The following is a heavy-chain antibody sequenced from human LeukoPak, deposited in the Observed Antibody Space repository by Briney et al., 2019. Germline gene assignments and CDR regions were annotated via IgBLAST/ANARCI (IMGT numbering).Heavy chain of an antibody. CDR1: GGTFISYA. J-gene: IGHJ6*02. V-gene: IGHV1-69*04. Sequence: SVKVSCKASGGTFISYASSGVGQAPGQGREGMGRIIPIFGIENYAQKFQGTVTITADKSTSTAYMELSSLRSEDTAVYYCARDLVGDSPDYYYGMDVWGQGTPVTVSS. D-gene: IGHD4-17*01. CDR3: ARDLVGDSPDYYYGMDV. CDR2: IIPIFGIE.